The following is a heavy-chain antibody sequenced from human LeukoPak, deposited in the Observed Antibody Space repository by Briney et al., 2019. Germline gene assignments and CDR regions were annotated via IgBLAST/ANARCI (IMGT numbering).Heavy chain of an antibody. V-gene: IGHV1-69*13. D-gene: IGHD1-26*01. Sequence: GASVKVSCKASGGTFSSYAISWVRQAPGQGLEWMGGIIPIFGTANYAQKFQGRVTITADESTSTAYMELSSLRSEDTAVYYCARSSIVGATTLYYYYMDVWGKGTTVTISS. CDR3: ARSSIVGATTLYYYYMDV. CDR2: IIPIFGTA. CDR1: GGTFSSYA. J-gene: IGHJ6*03.